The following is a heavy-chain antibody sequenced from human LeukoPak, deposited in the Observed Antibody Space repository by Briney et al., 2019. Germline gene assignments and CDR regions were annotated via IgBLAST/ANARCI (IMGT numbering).Heavy chain of an antibody. V-gene: IGHV3-48*01. Sequence: GGSLRLSCAASGFTFSSYSMNWVRQAPGKGLEWVSYISSRSSTIYYADSVKGRFTISRDNAKNSLYLQMNSLRAEDTAVYYCARRCLVGYDCYHCDYWGQGSLVTVSS. CDR2: ISSRSSTI. J-gene: IGHJ4*02. D-gene: IGHD2-21*02. CDR3: ARRCLVGYDCYHCDY. CDR1: GFTFSSYS.